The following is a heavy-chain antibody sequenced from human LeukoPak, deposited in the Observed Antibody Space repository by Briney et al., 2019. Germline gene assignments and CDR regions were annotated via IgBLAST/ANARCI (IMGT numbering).Heavy chain of an antibody. Sequence: PGGSLRLSCAASGYTISNARMGSVPQAPGKGVERGGLIKCKMDGGTTDFAAPGKGRFTISTDESKHTPYLQMNSLKSEDTAVYYCTTGYGHSDFDYWGQGTLVTVSS. J-gene: IGHJ4*02. CDR3: TTGYGHSDFDY. CDR1: GYTISNAR. CDR2: IKCKMDGGTT. V-gene: IGHV3-15*01. D-gene: IGHD3-3*02.